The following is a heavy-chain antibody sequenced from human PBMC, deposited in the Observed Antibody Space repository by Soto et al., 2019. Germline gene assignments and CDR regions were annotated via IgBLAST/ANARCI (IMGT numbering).Heavy chain of an antibody. J-gene: IGHJ6*02. V-gene: IGHV2-5*02. CDR1: GFSLNTGGLG. D-gene: IGHD2-21*01. CDR2: IYWDGDK. Sequence: QITLKESGPTLVKPTQTLTLTCTFSGFSLNTGGLGVGWIRQPPGKALEWLALIYWDGDKRYSPSLKSRLSRTNYNSTNQVVLTMTNMDPVDPTTYYCSHSRCGGECRRSYPSHYYYSMDVRRQGTTVTVSS. CDR3: SHSRCGGECRRSYPSHYYYSMDV.